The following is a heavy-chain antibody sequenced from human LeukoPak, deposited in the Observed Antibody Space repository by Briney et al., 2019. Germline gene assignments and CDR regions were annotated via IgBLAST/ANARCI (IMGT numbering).Heavy chain of an antibody. D-gene: IGHD2-15*01. V-gene: IGHV3-15*01. CDR2: IKSKTDGGTT. CDR3: TTEAIPSRYCSGGSCSVDTATYYFDY. Sequence: GGSLRLSCAASGFTFSNAWMSWVRQAPGKGLEWVGRIKSKTDGGTTDYAAPVKGRFTISRDDSKNTLYLQMNSLKTEDTAVYYCTTEAIPSRYCSGGSCSVDTATYYFDYWGQGTLVTVSS. CDR1: GFTFSNAW. J-gene: IGHJ4*02.